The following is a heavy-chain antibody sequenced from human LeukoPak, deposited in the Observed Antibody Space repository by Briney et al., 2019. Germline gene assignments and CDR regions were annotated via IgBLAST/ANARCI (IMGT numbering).Heavy chain of an antibody. D-gene: IGHD1-1*01. J-gene: IGHJ4*02. CDR1: GGSISNYY. Sequence: SETLSLTCTVSGGSISNYYWSWIRQPPDKGLEWIGYIYYNGNTNYNPSLKSRVTISVDTSKNQFSLKLNSVTAADTAVYFCASGDWNDGFYDNWGQGTLVTVSS. CDR3: ASGDWNDGFYDN. CDR2: IYYNGNT. V-gene: IGHV4-59*12.